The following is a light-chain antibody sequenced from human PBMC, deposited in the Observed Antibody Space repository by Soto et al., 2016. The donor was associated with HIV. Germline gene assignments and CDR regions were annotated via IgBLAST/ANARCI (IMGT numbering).Light chain of an antibody. Sequence: SYELTQPPSVSVAPGKTARITCGGDNVGTQSVHWHQQRPGQAPILVLYDDSDRPSGIPERFSGSNSGDTATLTISRVEAGDEADYYCQVWDASTDLVVFGGGTKLTVL. CDR1: NVGTQS. V-gene: IGLV3-21*03. CDR3: QVWDASTDLVV. J-gene: IGLJ2*01. CDR2: DDS.